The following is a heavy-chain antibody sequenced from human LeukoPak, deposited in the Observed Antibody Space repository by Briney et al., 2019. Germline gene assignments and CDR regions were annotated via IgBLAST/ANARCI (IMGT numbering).Heavy chain of an antibody. CDR3: ARDKNYYFDY. CDR1: GFTFSSYA. J-gene: IGHJ4*02. CDR2: ISYDGSNK. V-gene: IGHV3-30*04. Sequence: GGSLRLSCAASGFTFSSYAMHWVRQAPGKGLEWVAVISYDGSNKYYADSVKGRFTISRDNSKNTLYLQMNSLRAEDTAVYYCARDKNYYFDYWGQGTLVTASS.